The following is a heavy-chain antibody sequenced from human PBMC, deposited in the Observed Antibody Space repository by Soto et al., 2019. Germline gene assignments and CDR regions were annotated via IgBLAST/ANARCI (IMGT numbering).Heavy chain of an antibody. CDR3: ARSLRLKYQLLYPCLFDL. CDR2: INPNSGGT. CDR1: GYTFTGYY. D-gene: IGHD2-2*02. J-gene: IGHJ5*02. V-gene: IGHV1-2*02. Sequence: VKVSCKASGYTFTGYYMHWVRQAPGQGLEWMGWINPNSGGTNYAQKFQGRVTMTRDTSISTAYMELSRLRSDDTAAYYCARSLRLKYQLLYPCLFDLWGQGTLVSVSS.